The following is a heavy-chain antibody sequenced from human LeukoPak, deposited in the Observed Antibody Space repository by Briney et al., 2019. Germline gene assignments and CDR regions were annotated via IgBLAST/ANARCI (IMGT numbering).Heavy chain of an antibody. J-gene: IGHJ4*02. Sequence: GXXXXXSCAXSGFTFSSNYMSWVRQAPGKGLEWVSIIYSGGSTYYSDSVKGRFTISRDNSKNTLYLQMNSLRVEDTAVYYCARELHWGQGTLVTVSS. CDR3: ARELH. CDR2: IYSGGST. D-gene: IGHD1-26*01. V-gene: IGHV3-66*02. CDR1: GFTFSSNY.